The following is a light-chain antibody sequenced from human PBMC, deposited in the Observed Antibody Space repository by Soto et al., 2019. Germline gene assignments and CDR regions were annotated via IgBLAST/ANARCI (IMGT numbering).Light chain of an antibody. CDR1: HGISSY. CDR2: AAS. V-gene: IGKV1-9*01. J-gene: IGKJ1*01. Sequence: IQLTQSPSSLSASVGDRVTITCRASHGISSYLAWYQQKPGKAPKLLIYAASTLQSGVPSRFSGSGSGTDFTLTISSLQPEDFATYYCQQLNSYPWTFGQGTNVDIK. CDR3: QQLNSYPWT.